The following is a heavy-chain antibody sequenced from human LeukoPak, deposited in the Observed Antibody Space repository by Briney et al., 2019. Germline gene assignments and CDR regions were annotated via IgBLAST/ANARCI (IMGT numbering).Heavy chain of an antibody. CDR2: INPSGGST. CDR3: ARGGIVVVVAALRWFDP. CDR1: GYTFTSYY. D-gene: IGHD2-15*01. V-gene: IGHV1-46*01. Sequence: ASVKVSCKASGYTFTSYYMHWVRQAPGHGLEWMGIINPSGGSTSYAQKFQGRVTMTRDTSTSTVYMELSSLRSEDTAVYYCARGGIVVVVAALRWFDPWGQGTLVTVSS. J-gene: IGHJ5*02.